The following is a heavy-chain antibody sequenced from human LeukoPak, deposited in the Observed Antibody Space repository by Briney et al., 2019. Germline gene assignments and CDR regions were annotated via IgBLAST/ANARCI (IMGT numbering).Heavy chain of an antibody. CDR1: GFTFSYAW. D-gene: IGHD5-18*01. CDR2: IKSKTDGGTT. Sequence: GGSLRLSCAVSGFTFSYAWMSWVRQAPGKGLEWVGRIKSKTDGGTTDYAAPVKGRFTISRDDSKNTLYLQMDSLKTEDTAVYYCAKDYRYSYGYDAFDIWGQGTMVTVSS. V-gene: IGHV3-15*01. CDR3: AKDYRYSYGYDAFDI. J-gene: IGHJ3*02.